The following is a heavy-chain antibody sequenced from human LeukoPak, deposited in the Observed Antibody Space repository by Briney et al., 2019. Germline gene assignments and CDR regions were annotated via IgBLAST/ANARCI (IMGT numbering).Heavy chain of an antibody. CDR2: INHSGST. V-gene: IGHV4-34*01. CDR1: GGSFSGYY. Sequence: PSETLSLTCAVYGGSFSGYYWSWIRQPPGKGLEWIGEINHSGSTNYNPSLKSRVTISVDTSKNQFSLKLSSVTAADTAVYYCASLLAFDYWGRGTLVTVSS. J-gene: IGHJ4*02. CDR3: ASLLAFDY.